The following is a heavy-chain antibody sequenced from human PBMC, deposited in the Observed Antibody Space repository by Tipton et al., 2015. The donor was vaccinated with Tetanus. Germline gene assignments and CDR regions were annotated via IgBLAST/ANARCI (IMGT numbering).Heavy chain of an antibody. CDR3: ARAHCTDGVCNFDF. Sequence: QLVQSGGEVKKPGESLKISCKGSGYIFNNYWIGWVRQKPGKGLEWMGIIYPGDSDTRYSPSFQGQVTISVEKSINTAYLQWSSLKASDSSMFYCARAHCTDGVCNFDFWGQGALVTVAS. J-gene: IGHJ4*02. D-gene: IGHD2-8*01. CDR2: IYPGDSDT. V-gene: IGHV5-51*01. CDR1: GYIFNNYW.